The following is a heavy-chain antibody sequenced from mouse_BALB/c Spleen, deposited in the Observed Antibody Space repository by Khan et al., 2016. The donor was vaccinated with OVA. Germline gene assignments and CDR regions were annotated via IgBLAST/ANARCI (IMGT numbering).Heavy chain of an antibody. CDR2: IYPGDGRT. CDR1: GYTFTNYW. Sequence: QVQLQQPGAELVNPGTSVKLSCKTSGYTFTNYWVHWVRQRPGQGLEWIGEIYPGDGRTIYNEKFKHKSTLTVDRSSSTAYMPLSSLPSEDSAVYYCARNDYYGNYFASWGQGTTLTVSS. D-gene: IGHD2-1*01. CDR3: ARNDYYGNYFAS. V-gene: IGHV1S81*02. J-gene: IGHJ2*01.